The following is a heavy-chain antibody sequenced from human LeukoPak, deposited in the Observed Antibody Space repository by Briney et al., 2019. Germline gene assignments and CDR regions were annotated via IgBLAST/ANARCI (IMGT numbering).Heavy chain of an antibody. Sequence: GSSVKVSCKASGGTFSSYAISWVRQAPGQGLEWMGGIIPIFGTANYAQKFQGRVTMTRDTSTSTVYMELSSLRSEDTAVYYCARDPPPGGIRPFDYWGQGTLVTVSS. J-gene: IGHJ4*02. CDR3: ARDPPPGGIRPFDY. CDR2: IIPIFGTA. V-gene: IGHV1-69*05. CDR1: GGTFSSYA. D-gene: IGHD3-16*01.